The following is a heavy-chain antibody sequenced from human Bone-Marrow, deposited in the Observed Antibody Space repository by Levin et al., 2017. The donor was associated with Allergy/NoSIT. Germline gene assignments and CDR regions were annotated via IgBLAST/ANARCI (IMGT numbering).Heavy chain of an antibody. J-gene: IGHJ4*02. CDR3: AKAFGSAARWYGDFDY. D-gene: IGHD3-10*01. Sequence: LSLTCAASGFTFHNYAMTWVRQVPGKGLDWVSAISTDSKNTYYAGSVKGRFTISRDNSRNTLYLNMDNLRAEDTAMYYCAKAFGSAARWYGDFDYWGQGTLVTVSS. CDR1: GFTFHNYA. CDR2: ISTDSKNT. V-gene: IGHV3-23*01.